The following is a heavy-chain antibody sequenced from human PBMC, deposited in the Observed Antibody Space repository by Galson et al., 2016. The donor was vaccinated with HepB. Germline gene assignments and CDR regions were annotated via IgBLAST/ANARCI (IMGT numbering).Heavy chain of an antibody. CDR1: GGTVSSYT. V-gene: IGHV1-69*10. CDR3: VRGVIPQTSGPAGAGPNNRAEYFQD. J-gene: IGHJ1*01. Sequence: SVKVSCKASGGTVSSYTITWVRQAPGQGLEWMGGLIPMIDIKHYGQKFQGRVTFSAYVSTSTAYMELSGLTSEDTSVYFCVRGVIPQTSGPAGAGPNNRAEYFQDWGQGTLVTVSS. CDR2: LIPMIDIK. D-gene: IGHD6-19*01.